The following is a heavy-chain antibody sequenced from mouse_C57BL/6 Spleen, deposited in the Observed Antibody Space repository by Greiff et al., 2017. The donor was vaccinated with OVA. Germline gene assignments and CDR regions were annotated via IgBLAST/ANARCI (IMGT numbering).Heavy chain of an antibody. V-gene: IGHV2-2*01. CDR3: ARSYDYHYYAMDY. D-gene: IGHD2-4*01. CDR2: IWSGGST. CDR1: GFSLTSYG. Sequence: VKLQQSGPGLVQPSQSLSITCTVSGFSLTSYGVHWVRQSPGKGLEWLGVIWSGGSTDYNAAFISRLGISKDNSKSQVFFKMNSLQADDTAIYYCARSYDYHYYAMDYWGQGTSVTVSS. J-gene: IGHJ4*01.